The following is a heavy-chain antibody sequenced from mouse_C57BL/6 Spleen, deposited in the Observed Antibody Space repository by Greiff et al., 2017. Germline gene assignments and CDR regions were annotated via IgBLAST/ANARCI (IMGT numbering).Heavy chain of an antibody. CDR2: IWSGGST. Sequence: QVHVKQSGPGLVQPSQSLSITCTVSGFSLTSYGVHWVRQSPGKGLEWLGVIWSGGSTDYNAAFISRLSISKDNSKSQVFFKMNSLQADDTAIYYCARNDYSNYAWFAYWGQGTLVTVSA. D-gene: IGHD2-5*01. J-gene: IGHJ3*01. CDR1: GFSLTSYG. CDR3: ARNDYSNYAWFAY. V-gene: IGHV2-2*01.